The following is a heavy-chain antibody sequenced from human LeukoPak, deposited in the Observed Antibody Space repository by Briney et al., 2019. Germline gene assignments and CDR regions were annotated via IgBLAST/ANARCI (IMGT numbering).Heavy chain of an antibody. V-gene: IGHV3-21*01. CDR2: ISSSTNYI. Sequence: PGGSLRLSCAASGFTFSSYSMNWVRQAPGKGLEWVSSISSSTNYIYYADSVKGRFTISRDDAKDSLYLQMGSLRAEDTALYYCVRGPSFYYFDYWGQGTLVTVSS. J-gene: IGHJ4*02. D-gene: IGHD3-3*01. CDR1: GFTFSSYS. CDR3: VRGPSFYYFDY.